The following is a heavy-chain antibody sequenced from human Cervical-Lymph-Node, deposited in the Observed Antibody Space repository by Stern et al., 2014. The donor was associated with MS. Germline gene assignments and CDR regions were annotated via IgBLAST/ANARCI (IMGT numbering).Heavy chain of an antibody. Sequence: VQLVESGGGMVQPGRSLRLSCEASGFKFDDFAMHWVRQAPGKGLEWVSGLGWHSEGRGYADSVEGRFTISRDNAKSSLYLQMSSLTAEDTALYYCAKADDYAAGIDAWGQGTLVVVSS. CDR2: LGWHSEGR. CDR1: GFKFDDFA. J-gene: IGHJ5*02. V-gene: IGHV3-9*01. CDR3: AKADDYAAGIDA. D-gene: IGHD3-16*01.